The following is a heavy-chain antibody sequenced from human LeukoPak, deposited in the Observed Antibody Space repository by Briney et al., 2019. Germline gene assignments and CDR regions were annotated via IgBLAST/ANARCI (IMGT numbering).Heavy chain of an antibody. CDR1: GFTFSSYG. Sequence: GSLRLSCAASGFTFSSYGMHWVRQAPGKGLEWVAVISYDGSNKYYADSVKGRFTISRDNSKNRLYLQMNSLRAEDTAVYYCAKDLGSGWYLDYWGQGTLVTVSS. J-gene: IGHJ4*02. CDR2: ISYDGSNK. V-gene: IGHV3-30*18. CDR3: AKDLGSGWYLDY. D-gene: IGHD6-19*01.